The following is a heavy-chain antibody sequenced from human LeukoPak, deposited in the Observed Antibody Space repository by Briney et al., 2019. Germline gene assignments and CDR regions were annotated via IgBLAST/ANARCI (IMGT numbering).Heavy chain of an antibody. D-gene: IGHD3-16*01. J-gene: IGHJ5*02. CDR2: IYYSGST. Sequence: SETLSLTCTISGGSIRSYYWNWIRQPPGKGLEWIGSIYYSGSTNYNPSLNSRVTLSVDTSKSQFSLKLSSVTAADTAVYYCARLDRFPLGNCFDPWGQGTLVTVSS. CDR1: GGSIRSYY. V-gene: IGHV4-59*08. CDR3: ARLDRFPLGNCFDP.